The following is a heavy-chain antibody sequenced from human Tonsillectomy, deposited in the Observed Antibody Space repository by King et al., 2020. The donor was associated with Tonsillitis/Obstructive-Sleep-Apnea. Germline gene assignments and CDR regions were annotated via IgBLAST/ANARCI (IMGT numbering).Heavy chain of an antibody. CDR2: TYYRSKWYN. D-gene: IGHD1-7*01. J-gene: IGHJ6*02. CDR1: GDSVSSNSAA. CDR3: ARDTEDWNYNPHSSTNGGMDV. Sequence: VQLQQSGPGLVKPSQTLSLTCAISGDSVSSNSAAWNWIRQSPSRGLEWLGRTYYRSKWYNDYAVSVKSRITINPDTSKNQFSLQLNSVTPEDTAVYYCARDTEDWNYNPHSSTNGGMDVWGQGTTVTVSS. V-gene: IGHV6-1*01.